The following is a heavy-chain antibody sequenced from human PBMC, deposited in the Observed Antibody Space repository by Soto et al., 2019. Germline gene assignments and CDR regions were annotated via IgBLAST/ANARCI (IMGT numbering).Heavy chain of an antibody. D-gene: IGHD3-10*01. CDR2: IYWNNER. Sequence: QITLKESGPTLVKPTQTLTLTCTFSGFSLSTSGLGVGWFRQPPGKALEWLALIYWNNERRYSPSLKSRLTTSKNTSNNQVVLMMNNMDPVDTTTYSCAHLYGSGTSQIDNNWFDPWGQGTLVTVSS. CDR1: GFSLSTSGLG. J-gene: IGHJ5*02. V-gene: IGHV2-5*01. CDR3: AHLYGSGTSQIDNNWFDP.